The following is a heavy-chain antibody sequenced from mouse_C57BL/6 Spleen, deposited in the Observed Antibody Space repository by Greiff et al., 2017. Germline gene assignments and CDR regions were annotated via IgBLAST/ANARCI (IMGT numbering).Heavy chain of an antibody. D-gene: IGHD1-1*01. J-gene: IGHJ4*01. CDR3: TRGYYYGSSYRYAMDY. Sequence: EVKVEESGEGLVKPGGSLKLSCAASGFTFSSYAMSWVRQTPEKRLEWVAYISSGGDYIYYADTVKGRFTISRDNARNTLYLQMSSMKSEDTAMYYCTRGYYYGSSYRYAMDYWDQGTSVTVSS. V-gene: IGHV5-9-1*02. CDR2: ISSGGDYI. CDR1: GFTFSSYA.